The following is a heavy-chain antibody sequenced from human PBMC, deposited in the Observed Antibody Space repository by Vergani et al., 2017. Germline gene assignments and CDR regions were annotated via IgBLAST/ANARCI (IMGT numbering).Heavy chain of an antibody. Sequence: EVQLLESGGGLVQPGGSLRLSCAASGFTFSSYAMSWVRQAPGKGLEWVSAISGSGGNTYYADSVKGRLTISRYNSKDTLYLQMNSLRAEDTAVYYCAKAPRYSSGWYCWGQGTLVTVSS. CDR1: GFTFSSYA. J-gene: IGHJ4*02. D-gene: IGHD6-19*01. CDR3: AKAPRYSSGWYC. CDR2: ISGSGGNT. V-gene: IGHV3-23*01.